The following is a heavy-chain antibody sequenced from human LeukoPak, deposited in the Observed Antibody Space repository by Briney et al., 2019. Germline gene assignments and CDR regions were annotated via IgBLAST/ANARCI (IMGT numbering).Heavy chain of an antibody. J-gene: IGHJ4*02. CDR3: ARDGSSWYAGVTYYFDY. V-gene: IGHV4-4*07. CDR1: GGSISSYY. Sequence: PSETLSLTCTVSGGSISSYYWSWIRQPAGKGLEWIGRIYTSGSTNYNPSLKSRVTMSVDTSKNQFSLKLSSVTAADTAVYYCARDGSSWYAGVTYYFDYWGQGTLVTVSS. CDR2: IYTSGST. D-gene: IGHD6-13*01.